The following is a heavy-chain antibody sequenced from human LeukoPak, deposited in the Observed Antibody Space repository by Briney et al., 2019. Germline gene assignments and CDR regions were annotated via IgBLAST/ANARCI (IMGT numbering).Heavy chain of an antibody. Sequence: GGSLRLSCAASGFTFSSYSMNWVRQAPGKGLEWVSSISSSSSYIYYAGSVKGRFTISRDNAKNSLYLQMNSLRAEDTAVYYCASDRLARSFDYWGQGTLVTVSS. CDR3: ASDRLARSFDY. CDR1: GFTFSSYS. V-gene: IGHV3-21*01. J-gene: IGHJ4*02. D-gene: IGHD6-19*01. CDR2: ISSSSSYI.